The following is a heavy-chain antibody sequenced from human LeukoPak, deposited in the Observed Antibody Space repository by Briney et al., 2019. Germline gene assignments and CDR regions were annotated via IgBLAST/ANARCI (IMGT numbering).Heavy chain of an antibody. CDR2: IKQDGSEK. Sequence: PGGSLRLSCAASGFTFSSYWMSWVRQAPGKGLEWVATIKQDGSEKYYVGSVKGRFIISRDNAKNSLYLQMNNLRAEDTAVYYCVARDGGYGDYWGQGTLVTVSS. CDR1: GFTFSSYW. V-gene: IGHV3-7*03. D-gene: IGHD5-24*01. J-gene: IGHJ4*02. CDR3: VARDGGYGDY.